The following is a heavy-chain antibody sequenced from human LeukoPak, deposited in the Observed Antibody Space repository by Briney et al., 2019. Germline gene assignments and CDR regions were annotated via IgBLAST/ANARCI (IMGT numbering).Heavy chain of an antibody. J-gene: IGHJ6*03. CDR3: ARDHRFVGSYYDFWSGYFTTGYYYYMDV. V-gene: IGHV1-18*01. CDR1: GYTFTNYG. D-gene: IGHD3-3*01. CDR2: ISGYNGHT. Sequence: GASVKVSCKASGYTFTNYGISWVRQAPGQGLEWMGWISGYNGHTNYAQKLQGRVTITTDTSTSTAYMELRSLRSDDTAVYYCARDHRFVGSYYDFWSGYFTTGYYYYMDVWGKGTTVTVSS.